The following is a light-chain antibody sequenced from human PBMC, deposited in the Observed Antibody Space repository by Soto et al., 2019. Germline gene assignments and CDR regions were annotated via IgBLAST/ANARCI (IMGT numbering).Light chain of an antibody. V-gene: IGKV1-39*01. CDR1: QTISSW. CDR2: AAS. CDR3: LQTYSPPVA. J-gene: IGKJ1*01. Sequence: DIQMTQSPSTLSGSVGDRVTITCRASQTISSWLAWYQQKPGKAPKLLIYAASTLHSGVPSRFSGSGFRTDFTLTISSLQPEDFATYYCLQTYSPPVAFGQGTKVDIK.